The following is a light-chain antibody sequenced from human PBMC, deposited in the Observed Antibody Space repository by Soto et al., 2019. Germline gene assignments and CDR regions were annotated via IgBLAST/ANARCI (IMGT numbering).Light chain of an antibody. CDR2: GAS. CDR1: QTIGNS. V-gene: IGKV3-11*01. Sequence: EIVLTQSPATLSLSPGERGILSCRASQTIGNSLAWYQQKPGQNPRLLIYGASTRATGIPTRFSGSGSGTDFILTISSLEPQDFAVYYCHQRSNWPPFTFGGGTKVEIK. CDR3: HQRSNWPPFT. J-gene: IGKJ4*01.